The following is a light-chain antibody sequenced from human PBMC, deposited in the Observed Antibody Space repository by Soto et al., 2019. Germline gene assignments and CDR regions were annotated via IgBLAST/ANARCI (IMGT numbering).Light chain of an antibody. J-gene: IGLJ1*01. CDR1: NSDIGAYDY. CDR3: TSFAPGRIYV. Sequence: APSQPSSVSGSPGQSITISWSGSNSDIGAYDYVSWYHQHPGRAPRLIIYEVSHRFSGLSYRFSGSKCGNTASLTISGLQAADEGDYYCTSFAPGRIYVFGSGT. V-gene: IGLV2-14*03. CDR2: EVS.